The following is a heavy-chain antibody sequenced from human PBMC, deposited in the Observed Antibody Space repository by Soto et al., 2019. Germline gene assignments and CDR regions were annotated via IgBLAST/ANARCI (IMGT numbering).Heavy chain of an antibody. CDR2: ISSSGSTI. J-gene: IGHJ6*02. Sequence: GGSLRLSCAASGFTFSSYEMNWVRQAPGKGLEWVSYISSSGSTIYYADSVKGRFTISRDNAKNSLYLQMNSLRAEDTAVYYCARYGDSLKSYGMDVWGQGTTVTVSS. D-gene: IGHD4-17*01. CDR1: GFTFSSYE. V-gene: IGHV3-48*03. CDR3: ARYGDSLKSYGMDV.